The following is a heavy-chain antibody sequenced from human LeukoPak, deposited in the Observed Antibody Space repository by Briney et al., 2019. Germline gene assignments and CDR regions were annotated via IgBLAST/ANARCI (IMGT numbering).Heavy chain of an antibody. Sequence: SETLSLTCTVSGGSISSYYWSWIRQPPGKGLEWIGYIYYSGSTNYNPSLKSRVTISVDRSKNQFSLRLTSVTAADTAVYYCARTLDSSAYYFDSWGQGTLVTVSS. V-gene: IGHV4-59*12. D-gene: IGHD3-22*01. CDR3: ARTLDSSAYYFDS. CDR2: IYYSGST. CDR1: GGSISSYY. J-gene: IGHJ4*02.